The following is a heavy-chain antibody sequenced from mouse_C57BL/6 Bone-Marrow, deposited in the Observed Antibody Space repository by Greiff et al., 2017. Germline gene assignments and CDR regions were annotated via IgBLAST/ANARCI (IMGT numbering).Heavy chain of an antibody. D-gene: IGHD1-1*01. J-gene: IGHJ1*03. CDR3: ASLRYGSRGDWYFDV. V-gene: IGHV1-18*01. CDR2: INPNNGGT. Sequence: EVQLQQSGPELVKPGASVKIPCKASGYTFTDYNMDWVKQSHGKSLEWIGDINPNNGGTIYNQKFKGKATLTVDKSSSTAYMQLRSLTSEDTAVYYFASLRYGSRGDWYFDVWGTGTTVTVSS. CDR1: GYTFTDYN.